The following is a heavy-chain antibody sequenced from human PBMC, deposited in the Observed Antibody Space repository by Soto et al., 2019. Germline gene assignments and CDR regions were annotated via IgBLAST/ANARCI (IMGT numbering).Heavy chain of an antibody. D-gene: IGHD1-26*01. CDR2: ISGSGGST. CDR1: GFTFSSYA. CDR3: ARRGSGSYYDY. J-gene: IGHJ4*02. Sequence: EVQLLESGGGLVQPGGSLRLSCAASGFTFSSYAMRWVRQATVKGLELVSAISGSGGSTYYADSVKGRFTISRDNAKNTLYLQMNSLRAEDTAVYYCARRGSGSYYDYWGQGTRVTVSS. V-gene: IGHV3-23*01.